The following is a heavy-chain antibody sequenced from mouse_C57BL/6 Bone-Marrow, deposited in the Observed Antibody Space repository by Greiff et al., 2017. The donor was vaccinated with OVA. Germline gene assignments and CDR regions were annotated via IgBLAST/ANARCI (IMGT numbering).Heavy chain of an antibody. D-gene: IGHD3-1*01. CDR1: GYSITSGYY. J-gene: IGHJ2*01. CDR2: ISYDGSN. Sequence: DVQLQESGPGLVKPSQSLSLTCSVTGYSITSGYYWNWIRQFPGNKLEWMGYISYDGSNNYNPSLKNRISITRDTSKNQFFLKLNSVTTEDTATYYCARDPAGGPHFDYWGQGTTLTVSS. CDR3: ARDPAGGPHFDY. V-gene: IGHV3-6*01.